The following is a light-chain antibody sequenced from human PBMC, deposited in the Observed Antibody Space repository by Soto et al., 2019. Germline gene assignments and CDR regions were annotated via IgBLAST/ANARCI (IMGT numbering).Light chain of an antibody. V-gene: IGKV3-15*01. Sequence: EMVMTHSPATLSVSPCERATLSSSASQSVSSKLAWYQQKPGQAPRLLIYDTSTRATGIPARFSGSGSGTEFTLTISSLQSEDFAVYYCQQYSNWPPITFGQGTRLEIK. CDR3: QQYSNWPPIT. CDR1: QSVSSK. J-gene: IGKJ5*01. CDR2: DTS.